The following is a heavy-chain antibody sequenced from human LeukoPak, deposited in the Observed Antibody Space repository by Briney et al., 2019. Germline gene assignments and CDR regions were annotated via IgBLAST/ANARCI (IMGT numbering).Heavy chain of an antibody. CDR2: INHSGST. V-gene: IGHV4-34*01. D-gene: IGHD6-6*01. CDR1: GGSFSDYY. CDR3: AGSIAARLDY. Sequence: PSETLSLTCAVYGGSFSDYYWSWIRQPPGKGLEWIGEINHSGSTNYNPSLKSRVTILVDTSKNQFSLKLSSVTAADTAVYYCAGSIAARLDYWGQGTLVTVSS. J-gene: IGHJ4*02.